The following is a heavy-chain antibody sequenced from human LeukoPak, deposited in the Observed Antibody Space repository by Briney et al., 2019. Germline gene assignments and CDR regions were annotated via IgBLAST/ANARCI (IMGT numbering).Heavy chain of an antibody. CDR3: ARDDILTGYQPLDY. D-gene: IGHD3-9*01. CDR1: SSGGYY. V-gene: IGHV3-20*03. J-gene: IGHJ4*02. CDR2: INWNGGST. Sequence: SSGGYYWSWVRQAPGKGLEWVSGINWNGGSTGYADSVKGRFTISRDNAKNSLYLQMNILRAEDTALYYCARDDILTGYQPLDYWGQGTLVTVSS.